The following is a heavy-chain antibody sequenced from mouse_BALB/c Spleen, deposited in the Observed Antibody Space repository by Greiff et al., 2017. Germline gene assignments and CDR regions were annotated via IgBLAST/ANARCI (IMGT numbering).Heavy chain of an antibody. J-gene: IGHJ3*01. Sequence: EVKLMESGPGLVKPSQSLSLTCTVTGYSFTSDYAWYWIRQLAGSLLEWMGYISYSGSTSYNPSLKSRNSITRDTSKNQFFLQLNSVTTEDTATYDCASEEAYWGQGTLVTVSA. V-gene: IGHV3-2*02. CDR3: ASEEAY. CDR1: GYSFTSDYA. CDR2: ISYSGST.